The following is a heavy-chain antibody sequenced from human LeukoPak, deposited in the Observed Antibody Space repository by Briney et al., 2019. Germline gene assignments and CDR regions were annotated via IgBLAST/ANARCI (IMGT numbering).Heavy chain of an antibody. CDR1: GYTFTSYY. CDR2: INPSGGST. CDR3: ARERHSGFGEFRWFDP. V-gene: IGHV1-46*01. Sequence: GASVKVSCRASGYTFTSYYMHWVRQAPGQGLEWMGIINPSGGSTSYAQKFQGRVTMTRDTSTSTVYMELSSLRSEDTAVYYCARERHSGFGEFRWFDPWGQGTLVTVSS. D-gene: IGHD3-10*01. J-gene: IGHJ5*02.